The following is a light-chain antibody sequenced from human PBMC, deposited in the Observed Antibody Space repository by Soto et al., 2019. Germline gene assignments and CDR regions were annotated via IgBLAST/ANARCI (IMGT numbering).Light chain of an antibody. CDR3: QQYHTDWT. Sequence: DIQMTQSPSSLSASVGDRVTIACQASQDISNYLHWYQQKPGKAPNLLIYDASTLHSGVPSRFSGGGSGTEFTLTISSLQPDDYATFYCQQYHTDWTFGQGTKVDIK. CDR1: QDISNY. CDR2: DAS. V-gene: IGKV1-16*01. J-gene: IGKJ1*01.